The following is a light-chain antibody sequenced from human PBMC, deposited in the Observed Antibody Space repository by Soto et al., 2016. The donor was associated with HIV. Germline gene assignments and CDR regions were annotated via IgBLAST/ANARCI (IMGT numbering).Light chain of an antibody. J-gene: IGLJ1*01. CDR1: KLGDKY. Sequence: SYELTQPPSVSVSPGQTASITCSVDKLGDKYVSWYKQKPGQSPALVIYEDNKRPSGIPERFSGSNSGSTATLTISGTQALDEADYYCQARDSNTCFFGTGTKVTVL. CDR2: EDN. CDR3: QARDSNTCF. V-gene: IGLV3-1*01.